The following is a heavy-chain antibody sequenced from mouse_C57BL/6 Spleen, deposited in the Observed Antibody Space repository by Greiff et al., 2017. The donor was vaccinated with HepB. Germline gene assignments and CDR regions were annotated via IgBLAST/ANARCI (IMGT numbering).Heavy chain of an antibody. V-gene: IGHV1-62-2*01. CDR3: ARHEEMGSNYPYFDY. Sequence: VKLQESGAELVKPGASVKLSCKASGYTFTEYTIHWVKQRPGQGLEWIGWFYPGSGSIKYNEKFKDKATLTADKSSSTVYMELSRLTSEDSAVYFCARHEEMGSNYPYFDYWGQGTTLTVSS. CDR2: FYPGSGSI. CDR1: GYTFTEYT. D-gene: IGHD2-5*01. J-gene: IGHJ2*01.